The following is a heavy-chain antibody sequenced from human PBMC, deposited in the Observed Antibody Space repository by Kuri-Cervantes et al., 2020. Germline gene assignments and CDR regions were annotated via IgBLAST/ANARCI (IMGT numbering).Heavy chain of an antibody. D-gene: IGHD1-1*01. CDR3: AKQARTGTIDY. CDR1: GYTFTSYD. J-gene: IGHJ4*02. CDR2: MNPNSGNT. V-gene: IGHV1-8*01. Sequence: ASVKVSCKASGYTFTSYDINWVRQATGQGLEWMGWMNPNSGNTGYAQKFQGRVTMTRNTSISTAYMELNSLRAEDTAVYYCAKQARTGTIDYWGQGTLVTVSS.